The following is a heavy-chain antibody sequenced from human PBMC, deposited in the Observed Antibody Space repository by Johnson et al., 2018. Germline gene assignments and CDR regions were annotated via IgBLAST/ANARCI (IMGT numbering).Heavy chain of an antibody. V-gene: IGHV3-21*01. D-gene: IGHD3-22*01. CDR2: ISSSSSYI. CDR3: ARLGFLKKQDYYDSSGYDDAFDI. J-gene: IGHJ3*02. Sequence: VQLVESGGGLVKWGGSLRLSCAASGFTFSSYSMNWVRQAPGKGLEWVSSISSSSSYIYYADSVKGRFTISRDNAKNSLYLQMNSRRAEDPAVYYWARLGFLKKQDYYDSSGYDDAFDIWGQGTMVTVSS. CDR1: GFTFSSYS.